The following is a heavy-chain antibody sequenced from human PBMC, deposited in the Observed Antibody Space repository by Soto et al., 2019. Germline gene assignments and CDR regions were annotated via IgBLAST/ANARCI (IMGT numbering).Heavy chain of an antibody. V-gene: IGHV3-15*07. D-gene: IGHD3-3*01. CDR3: TTTAPVWSGYYNYYNHGLDV. Sequence: EVQLVESGGGLVKPGGSLRLSCAASTFTFNNAWMDWVRQAPGKGLEWVGRIKSKTDGGTTDYAAPVKGRFTISRDDSKNTLYLQMNSLKIEDAAVYYCTTTAPVWSGYYNYYNHGLDVWGQGTTVTVSS. J-gene: IGHJ6*02. CDR2: IKSKTDGGTT. CDR1: TFTFNNAW.